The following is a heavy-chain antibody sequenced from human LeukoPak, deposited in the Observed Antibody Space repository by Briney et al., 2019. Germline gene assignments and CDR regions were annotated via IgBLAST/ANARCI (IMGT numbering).Heavy chain of an antibody. Sequence: GGSLRLSCAASGFTFSSYWMHWVRQAPGKGLVWASRINSDGSSTSYADSVKGRFAISRDNAKNTLYLQMNSLRAEDTAVYYCARDDYYDSSGYRAWYFDLWGRGTLVTVSS. D-gene: IGHD3-22*01. V-gene: IGHV3-74*01. CDR2: INSDGSST. CDR1: GFTFSSYW. J-gene: IGHJ2*01. CDR3: ARDDYYDSSGYRAWYFDL.